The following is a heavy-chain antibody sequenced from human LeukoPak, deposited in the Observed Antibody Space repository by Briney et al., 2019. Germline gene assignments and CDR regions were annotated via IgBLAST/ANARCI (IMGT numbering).Heavy chain of an antibody. J-gene: IGHJ6*02. V-gene: IGHV3-49*04. CDR3: TRGPAVPSRTNQYYGMDV. D-gene: IGHD1-14*01. Sequence: PGGSLRLSCAASGFTFSGYGMNWVRQAPGKGLEWVGFIRRKDYGGTTEYAASLKGRFSISRDDSKSIAHLQMNSLRTEDTAVYYCTRGPAVPSRTNQYYGMDVWGQGTTVTVS. CDR1: GFTFSGYG. CDR2: IRRKDYGGTT.